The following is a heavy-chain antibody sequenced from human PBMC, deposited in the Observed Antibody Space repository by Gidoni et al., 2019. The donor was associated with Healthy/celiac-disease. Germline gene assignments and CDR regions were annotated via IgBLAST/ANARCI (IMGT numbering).Heavy chain of an antibody. CDR3: AQHDYGDYDGSEGVY. CDR1: GGSFSGYY. J-gene: IGHJ4*02. D-gene: IGHD4-17*01. CDR2: INHSGST. Sequence: QVQLQQWGAGLLKPSETLSLTCAVYGGSFSGYYWSWIRQHPGKGLEWIGEINHSGSTNYNPSLKRRVTISVDTSKNQFALKLSSVTAADTAVYYCAQHDYGDYDGSEGVYWGQGTLVTVSS. V-gene: IGHV4-34*01.